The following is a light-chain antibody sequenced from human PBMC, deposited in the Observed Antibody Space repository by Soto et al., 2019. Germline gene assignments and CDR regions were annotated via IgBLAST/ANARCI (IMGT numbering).Light chain of an antibody. J-gene: IGKJ1*01. CDR1: QSVSSN. CDR3: KQYNNWPL. CDR2: GAS. Sequence: DIVFTHSPSTLSVSPVERATLSCRASQSVSSNLAWYQQKPGQAPRLLIYGASTRATGIPARFSGSGSGTEFTLTISSLQSEDFAVYYCKQYNNWPLFGQGTKVDIK. V-gene: IGKV3-15*01.